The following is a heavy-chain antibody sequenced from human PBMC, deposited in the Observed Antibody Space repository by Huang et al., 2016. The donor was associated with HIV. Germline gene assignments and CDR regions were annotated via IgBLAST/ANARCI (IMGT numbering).Heavy chain of an antibody. V-gene: IGHV1-18*01. CDR1: GYTFSIYG. J-gene: IGHJ4*02. CDR2: VSAYSGYT. Sequence: QMQLVQSGPEVKKSGASVKVSCKASGYTFSIYGISWVRQAPGQGPEWMGWVSAYSGYTNYSQKFQGRVTMTADTSASTAYMDLRSLTSDDTAVYYCARVPGDHFSDYWGQGTLVTVSS. CDR3: ARVPGDHFSDY.